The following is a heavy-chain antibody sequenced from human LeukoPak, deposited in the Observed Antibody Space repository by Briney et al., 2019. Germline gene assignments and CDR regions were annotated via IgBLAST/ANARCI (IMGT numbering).Heavy chain of an antibody. CDR2: IYHSGST. CDR1: GGSISSSNW. V-gene: IGHV4-4*02. D-gene: IGHD1-26*01. J-gene: IGHJ6*03. Sequence: SGTLSLTCAVSGGSISSSNWWSWVRQPPGKGLEWIGEIYHSGSTNYNPSLKSRVTISVDKSKNQFSLKLSSVTAADTAVYYCAKDSKIVGATFRSYHYMDVWGKGTAVTVSS. CDR3: AKDSKIVGATFRSYHYMDV.